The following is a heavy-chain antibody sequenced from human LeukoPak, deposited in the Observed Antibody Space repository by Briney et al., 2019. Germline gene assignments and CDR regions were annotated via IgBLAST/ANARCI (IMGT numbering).Heavy chain of an antibody. CDR2: MNPNSDNT. CDR3: ARGLRYYYDSDSADY. J-gene: IGHJ4*02. CDR1: GYTFTSYD. D-gene: IGHD3-22*01. V-gene: IGHV1-8*03. Sequence: ASVTVSCKASGYTFTSYDINWVRQATGQGLEWMGWMNPNSDNTGYAQKFQGRVTITRNTSISTAYMELSSLRSEDTAVYYCARGLRYYYDSDSADYWGQGTLVTVSS.